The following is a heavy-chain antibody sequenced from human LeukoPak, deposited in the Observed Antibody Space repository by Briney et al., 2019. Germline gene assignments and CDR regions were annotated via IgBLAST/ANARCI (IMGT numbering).Heavy chain of an antibody. CDR2: ISYTGST. V-gene: IGHV4-59*08. CDR1: GGSFSTFY. Sequence: PSETLSLTCTVSGGSFSTFYWSWIRQPPGKGLEWLGYISYTGSTNYNPSLKSRVTISVDTSKNQFSLKVTSVTAADTAVYYCARAIGIYSSSDYWGQGTLVTVSS. D-gene: IGHD2-21*01. J-gene: IGHJ4*02. CDR3: ARAIGIYSSSDY.